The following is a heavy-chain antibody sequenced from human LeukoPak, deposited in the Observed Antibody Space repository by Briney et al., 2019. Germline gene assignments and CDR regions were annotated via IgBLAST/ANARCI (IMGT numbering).Heavy chain of an antibody. D-gene: IGHD3-22*01. CDR1: GGSISSYY. J-gene: IGHJ6*02. Sequence: SETLSLTCTVSGGSISSYYWSWIRQPPGKGLEWIGYIYYSGSTNYNPSLKSRVTISVDTSKNQFSLKLSSVTAADTAVYYCARKPPYDSSGYYPNYYYYGMDVWGQGTTVTVSS. V-gene: IGHV4-59*01. CDR2: IYYSGST. CDR3: ARKPPYDSSGYYPNYYYYGMDV.